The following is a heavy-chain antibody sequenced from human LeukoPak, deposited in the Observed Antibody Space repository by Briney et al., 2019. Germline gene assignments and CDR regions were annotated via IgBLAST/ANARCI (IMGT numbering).Heavy chain of an antibody. CDR1: GFIVSSNR. Sequence: GGSLRLSCVASGFIVSSNRMSWVRQAPGKGVEWVSAITNSGAYTDYADSVKGRFTISRDNSKNSLYLEMNSLRAEDTGLYYCAKRSGYSYGHFDSWGQGTLVTVSS. CDR2: ITNSGAYT. CDR3: AKRSGYSYGHFDS. J-gene: IGHJ4*02. V-gene: IGHV3-23*01. D-gene: IGHD5-18*01.